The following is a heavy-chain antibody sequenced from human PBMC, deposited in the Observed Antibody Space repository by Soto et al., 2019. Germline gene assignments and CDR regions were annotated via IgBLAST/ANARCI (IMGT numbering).Heavy chain of an antibody. D-gene: IGHD3-22*01. CDR3: ARHGYYYDSTGYYYFL. Sequence: SYTLSLTCIVSVGSVSSTNHYWFWIRHPPGKGLEWIGDVYYSGLTRYNPSLKSRVTISVDTSQNQFSLRLNSLTAADTAIYYCARHGYYYDSTGYYYFLWGQGTLVTVSS. V-gene: IGHV4-39*01. CDR1: VGSVSSTNHY. CDR2: VYYSGLT. J-gene: IGHJ4*02.